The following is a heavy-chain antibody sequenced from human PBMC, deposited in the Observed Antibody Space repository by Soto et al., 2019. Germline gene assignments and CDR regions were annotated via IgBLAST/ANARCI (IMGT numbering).Heavy chain of an antibody. V-gene: IGHV5-51*01. Sequence: GESLKISFKGSGYSFTSYWIGWVRQMPGKGLEWMGIIYPGDSDTRYSPSFQGQVTISADKSISTAYLQWSSLKASDTAMYYCARLGEVAALYYYGMDVWGQGTTVTVSS. CDR3: ARLGEVAALYYYGMDV. CDR2: IYPGDSDT. CDR1: GYSFTSYW. J-gene: IGHJ6*02. D-gene: IGHD6-6*01.